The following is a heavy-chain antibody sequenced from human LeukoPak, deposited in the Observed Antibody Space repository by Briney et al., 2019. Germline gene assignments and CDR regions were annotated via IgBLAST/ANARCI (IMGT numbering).Heavy chain of an antibody. Sequence: PGGSLRLSCAASGFTFSTYSTHWVRQAPGKGLEWVAVLSDDGTNKYYIDSVKGRFTISRDNSKNTLYLQMSSLRAEDTAVYYCAKDRGHGEIGDYWGQGTLVTVSS. J-gene: IGHJ4*02. V-gene: IGHV3-30*18. CDR3: AKDRGHGEIGDY. CDR2: LSDDGTNK. D-gene: IGHD3-16*01. CDR1: GFTFSTYS.